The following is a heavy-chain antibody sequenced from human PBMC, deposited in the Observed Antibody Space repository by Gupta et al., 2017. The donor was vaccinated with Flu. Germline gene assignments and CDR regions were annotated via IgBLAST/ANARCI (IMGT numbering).Heavy chain of an antibody. CDR2: IYYSGST. D-gene: IGHD2-15*01. V-gene: IGHV4-31*03. J-gene: IGHJ5*02. CDR3: AREMKVVVAATYNWFDP. CDR1: GGSISSGGYY. Sequence: QVQLQESGPGLVKPSQTLSLTCTFSGGSISSGGYYWSWIRQHPGKGLEWIGYIYYSGSTYYNPSLKSRVTISVDTSKNQFSLKLSSVTAADTAVYYCAREMKVVVAATYNWFDPWGQGTLVTVSS.